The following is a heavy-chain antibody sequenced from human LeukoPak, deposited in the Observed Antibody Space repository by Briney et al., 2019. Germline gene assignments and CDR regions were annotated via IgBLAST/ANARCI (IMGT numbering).Heavy chain of an antibody. Sequence: SETLSLTCTVSGGSISSYYWSWIRQPPGNGLEWIGYIYYSGSTNYNPSLKSLATISGDTSKIQFSLKLSSVTAADTAVYYCARGLKSFTAGELEHGGNAFDIWGQGTMVTVSS. CDR1: GGSISSYY. CDR3: ARGLKSFTAGELEHGGNAFDI. D-gene: IGHD1/OR15-1a*01. CDR2: IYYSGST. J-gene: IGHJ3*02. V-gene: IGHV4-59*01.